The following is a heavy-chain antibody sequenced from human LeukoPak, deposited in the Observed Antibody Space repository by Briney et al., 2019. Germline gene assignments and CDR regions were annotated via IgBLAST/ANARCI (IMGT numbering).Heavy chain of an antibody. CDR3: ARFSRYYYDSSGYDYFDY. D-gene: IGHD3-22*01. CDR2: IYYSGST. V-gene: IGHV4-31*03. J-gene: IGHJ4*02. CDR1: GGSIICGGYY. Sequence: PSQTLSPTCTVSGGSIICGGYYWSWIRQHPGKGLEWIGYIYYSGSTYYNPSLKSRVTISVDTSKNQFSLKLSSVTAADTAVYYCARFSRYYYDSSGYDYFDYWGQGTLVTVSS.